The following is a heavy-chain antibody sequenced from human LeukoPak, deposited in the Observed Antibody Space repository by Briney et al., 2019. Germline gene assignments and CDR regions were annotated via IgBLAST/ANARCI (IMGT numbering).Heavy chain of an antibody. Sequence: GGSLRLSCAASGFTFSDYYMSWIRQAPGKGLEWFSYISSSGSTIYYADSVKGRFTISRDNAKNSLYLQMNSLRAEDTAVYYCARAAISPYYYYGMDVWGQGTTVTVSS. CDR3: ARAAISPYYYYGMDV. J-gene: IGHJ6*02. CDR1: GFTFSDYY. D-gene: IGHD2/OR15-2a*01. CDR2: ISSSGSTI. V-gene: IGHV3-11*01.